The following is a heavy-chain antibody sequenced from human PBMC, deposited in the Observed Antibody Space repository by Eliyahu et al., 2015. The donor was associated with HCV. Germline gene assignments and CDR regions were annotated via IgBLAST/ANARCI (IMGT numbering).Heavy chain of an antibody. CDR1: XFTXSSNY. CDR2: XYXXGST. CDR3: ARESRCRGGSCSDYFDY. D-gene: IGHD2-15*01. J-gene: IGHJ4*02. Sequence: EVQLVESGGGLXQPGGSLRLSCAVSXFTXSSNYMXWVXRAPGKGLGWVLVXYXXGSTYYADSVKGXFTISRDNSKNTLYLQMNSLRAEDTAVYYCARESRCRGGSCSDYFDYWGQGTLVTVSS. V-gene: IGHV3-53*01.